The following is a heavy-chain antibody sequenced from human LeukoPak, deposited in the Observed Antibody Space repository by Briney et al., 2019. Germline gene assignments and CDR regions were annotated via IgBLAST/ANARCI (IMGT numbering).Heavy chain of an antibody. D-gene: IGHD6-13*01. J-gene: IGHJ4*02. Sequence: GRSLRLSCAASGFTFSSYGMHWVRQAPGKGLEWVAVMSNDGNNKYYADSVKGRFTLSRDNSKNTLYLEMNSLRAEDMAVYYCAKRYSSSWNIDYWGQGTLVTVSS. CDR1: GFTFSSYG. CDR2: MSNDGNNK. V-gene: IGHV3-30*18. CDR3: AKRYSSSWNIDY.